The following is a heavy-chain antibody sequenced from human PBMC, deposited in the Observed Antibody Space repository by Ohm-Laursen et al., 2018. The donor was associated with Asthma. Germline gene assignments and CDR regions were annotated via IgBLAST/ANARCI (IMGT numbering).Heavy chain of an antibody. D-gene: IGHD6-13*01. V-gene: IGHV4-59*12. CDR1: GGSISSYY. CDR2: IYYSGST. J-gene: IGHJ4*02. CDR3: ARAAAADLALGY. Sequence: TLSLTCTVSGGSISSYYWSWIRQPPGKGLEWIGYIYYSGSTNYNPSLKSRVTISVDTSKNQFSLKLSSVTAADTAVYYCARAAAADLALGYWGQGTLVTVSS.